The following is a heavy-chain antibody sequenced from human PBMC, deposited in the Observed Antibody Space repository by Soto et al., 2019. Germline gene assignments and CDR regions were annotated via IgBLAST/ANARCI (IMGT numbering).Heavy chain of an antibody. CDR1: GGTFRSYA. CDR2: IIPIFGTA. CDR3: ARCFRGGGMIVPAAMAGPGYYYYGMDV. D-gene: IGHD2-2*01. V-gene: IGHV1-69*13. Sequence: ASVKVSCKASGGTFRSYAISWVRQAPGQGLEGMGGIIPIFGTANYAQKFQGRVTITADESTGTAYMELSSLRSEDTAVYYCARCFRGGGMIVPAAMAGPGYYYYGMDVWGQGTTVTVSS. J-gene: IGHJ6*02.